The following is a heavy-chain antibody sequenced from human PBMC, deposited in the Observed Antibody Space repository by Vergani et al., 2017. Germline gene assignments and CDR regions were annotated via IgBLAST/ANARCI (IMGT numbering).Heavy chain of an antibody. V-gene: IGHV4-61*02. CDR2: IYYSGST. D-gene: IGHD3-22*01. CDR1: GGSISSGSYY. J-gene: IGHJ3*02. Sequence: QVQLQESGPGLVKPSQTLSLTCTVSGGSISSGSYYWSWIRQPAGKGLEWIGRIYYSGSTNYNPSLKSRVTISVDTSKNQFSLRLSSVTAADTAVYYCARDRGATYYYDSSGTIHAFDIWGQGTMVTVSS. CDR3: ARDRGATYYYDSSGTIHAFDI.